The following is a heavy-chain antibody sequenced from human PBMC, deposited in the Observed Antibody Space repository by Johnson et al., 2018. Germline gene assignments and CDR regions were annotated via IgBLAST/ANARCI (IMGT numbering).Heavy chain of an antibody. V-gene: IGHV3-21*01. J-gene: IGHJ6*02. CDR1: GFTFSSYS. Sequence: VQLVQSGGGLVKPGGSLRLSCAASGFTFSSYSMNWVRQAPGKGLEWVSSISSSSSTIYYADSVKGRFTISRDNSKNTLYLQMNSLGAEDTAVDYCAKGRGATKFDATDVGGQGTTVTVSS. CDR2: ISSSSSTI. D-gene: IGHD3-10*01. CDR3: AKGRGATKFDATDV.